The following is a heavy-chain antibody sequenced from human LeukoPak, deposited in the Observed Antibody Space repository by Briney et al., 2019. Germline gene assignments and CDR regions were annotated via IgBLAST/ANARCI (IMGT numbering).Heavy chain of an antibody. J-gene: IGHJ5*02. D-gene: IGHD2-15*01. Sequence: PGGSLRLSCAASGFTFSSYGMHWVRQAPGKGLEWVSYISSTSSTIYYADSVKGRFTISRDNAKNSLFLQMNSLRAEDTAVYYCATDGGSWGQGTLVTVSS. CDR2: ISSTSSTI. V-gene: IGHV3-48*04. CDR1: GFTFSSYG. CDR3: ATDGGS.